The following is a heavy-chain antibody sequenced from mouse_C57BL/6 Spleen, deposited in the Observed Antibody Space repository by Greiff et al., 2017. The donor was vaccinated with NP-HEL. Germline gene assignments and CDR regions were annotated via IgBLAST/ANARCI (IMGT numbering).Heavy chain of an antibody. Sequence: VQLQQSGPGLVQPSQSLSITCTVSGFSLTSYGVHWVRQSPGKGLEWLGVIWSGGSTDYNAAFISRLSISKDNSTSQVFFKMNSLQADDTAIYYCARSYYDYDDWYFDVWGTGTTVTVSS. CDR3: ARSYYDYDDWYFDV. V-gene: IGHV2-2*01. CDR1: GFSLTSYG. J-gene: IGHJ1*03. D-gene: IGHD2-4*01. CDR2: IWSGGST.